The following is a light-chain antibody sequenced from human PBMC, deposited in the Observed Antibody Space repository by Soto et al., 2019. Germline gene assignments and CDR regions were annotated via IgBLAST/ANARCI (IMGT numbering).Light chain of an antibody. CDR1: EDIDTS. CDR2: GAS. V-gene: IGKV1-5*01. CDR3: QHYDTFSWT. J-gene: IGKJ1*01. Sequence: DIQMTQSPSTLSVSLGDRLTLPCRASEDIDTSLAWFQQRPGKAPKVLIAGASGLMNGVPSTFSGSGSGTEFALTISSVQPDDFATYFCQHYDTFSWTFGQGTKVDIK.